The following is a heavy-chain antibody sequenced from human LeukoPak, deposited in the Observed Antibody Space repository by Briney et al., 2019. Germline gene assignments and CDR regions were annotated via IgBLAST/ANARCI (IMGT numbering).Heavy chain of an antibody. CDR3: ASDGDPYYGMDV. CDR1: GGSFSGYY. V-gene: IGHV4-34*01. J-gene: IGHJ6*02. CDR2: INHSGST. Sequence: SETLSLTCAVYGGSFSGYYWSWIRQPPGKGLEWIGEINHSGSTNYNPSLKSRVTISVDTSKNQFSLKLSSVTAADTAVYYCASDGDPYYGMDVWGQGTTVTVSS.